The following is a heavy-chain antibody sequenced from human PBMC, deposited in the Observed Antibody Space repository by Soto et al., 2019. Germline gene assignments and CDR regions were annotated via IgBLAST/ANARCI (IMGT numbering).Heavy chain of an antibody. J-gene: IGHJ4*02. Sequence: GGSLRLSCAASGFTFSSYSMNWVRQAPGKGLEWVSSISSSSSYIYYADSVKGRFTISRDNAKNSLYLQMNSLRAEDTAVYYCARDRGYCSSTSCYSLGYGSGSDFDYWGQGTLVTVSS. CDR2: ISSSSSYI. D-gene: IGHD2-2*01. CDR3: ARDRGYCSSTSCYSLGYGSGSDFDY. CDR1: GFTFSSYS. V-gene: IGHV3-21*01.